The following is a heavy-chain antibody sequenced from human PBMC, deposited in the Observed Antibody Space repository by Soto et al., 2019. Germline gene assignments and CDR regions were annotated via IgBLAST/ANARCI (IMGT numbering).Heavy chain of an antibody. CDR3: AREWSISVAAPGY. J-gene: IGHJ4*02. V-gene: IGHV3-30-3*01. CDR1: GFTFSTYT. D-gene: IGHD6-19*01. CDR2: ISNNGINT. Sequence: QVQLVESGGGVVQPGRSLRLSCAASGFTFSTYTMYWVRQAPGKGLEWVAGISNNGINTHYADSVKGRFTISRDNSKNTRYVQMNSLGAEDTAVYYCAREWSISVAAPGYWGQGTLVTVSS.